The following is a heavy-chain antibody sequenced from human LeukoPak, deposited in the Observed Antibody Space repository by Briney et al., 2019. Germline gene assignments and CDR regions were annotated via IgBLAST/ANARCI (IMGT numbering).Heavy chain of an antibody. J-gene: IGHJ4*02. CDR1: GGSISSSSYY. D-gene: IGHD3-10*01. CDR3: ARRRGVMSYYFDY. Sequence: SETLSLTCTVSGGSISSSSYYWGWIRQPPGKGLEWIVSIYYSGSTYYNPSLKSRVTISVDTSKNQFSLKLSSVTAADTAVYYCARRRGVMSYYFDYWGQGTLVTVSS. CDR2: IYYSGST. V-gene: IGHV4-39*01.